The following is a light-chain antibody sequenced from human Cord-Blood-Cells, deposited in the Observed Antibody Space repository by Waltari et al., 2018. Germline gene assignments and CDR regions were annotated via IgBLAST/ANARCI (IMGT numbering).Light chain of an antibody. CDR1: SSDVGGYTY. CDR2: EVS. V-gene: IGLV2-14*01. CDR3: SSYTSSSTVV. Sequence: QSALTQPASVSGSPGQSITTSCPGTSSDVGGYTYVSWYQQHPGKAPKLMIYEVSNRPSGVSNRFSGSKSGNTASLTISGLQAEDEADYYCSSYTSSSTVVFGGGTKLTVL. J-gene: IGLJ2*01.